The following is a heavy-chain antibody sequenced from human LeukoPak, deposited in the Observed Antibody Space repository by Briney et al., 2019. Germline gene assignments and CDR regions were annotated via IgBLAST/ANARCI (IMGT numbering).Heavy chain of an antibody. CDR3: ARVRDGSGSFDY. J-gene: IGHJ4*02. V-gene: IGHV3-74*01. Sequence: GGSLRLSCAASGFTLSNYWMHWVLQAPGKGLLWVSRISGDGSRTSYADSVKGRFTISRDNAKNTLYLQMNSLRAEDTAIFYCARVRDGSGSFDYWGQGTLVTVSS. CDR1: GFTLSNYW. CDR2: ISGDGSRT. D-gene: IGHD3-10*01.